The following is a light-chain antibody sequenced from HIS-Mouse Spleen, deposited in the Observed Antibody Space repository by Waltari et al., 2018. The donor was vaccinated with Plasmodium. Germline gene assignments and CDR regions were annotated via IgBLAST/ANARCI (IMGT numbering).Light chain of an antibody. V-gene: IGLV2-23*03. Sequence: QSALTQPASVSGSPGQSITISCTGTSSDVGSYNLVSWYQQHPGKAPKLRIYEGSKRPSGVSNRSSGSKSGNTASLTISGLQAEDEADYYCCSYAGSSTFVVFGGGTKLTVL. CDR2: EGS. CDR3: CSYAGSSTFVV. J-gene: IGLJ2*01. CDR1: SSDVGSYNL.